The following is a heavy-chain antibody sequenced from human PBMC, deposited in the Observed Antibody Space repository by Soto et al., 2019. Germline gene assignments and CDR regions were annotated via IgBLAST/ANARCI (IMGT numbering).Heavy chain of an antibody. V-gene: IGHV1-18*01. CDR1: GYTFTSYG. D-gene: IGHD6-19*01. Sequence: QVQLVQSGAEVKKPGASVKVSCKASGYTFTSYGISWVRQAPGQGLEWMGWISAYNGNTNYAQKLQGRVTMTTDTSTSTAYMELRSRRSDDTAVYYCARDDLFTGSGWPVDYWGQGTLVTVSS. CDR3: ARDDLFTGSGWPVDY. J-gene: IGHJ4*02. CDR2: ISAYNGNT.